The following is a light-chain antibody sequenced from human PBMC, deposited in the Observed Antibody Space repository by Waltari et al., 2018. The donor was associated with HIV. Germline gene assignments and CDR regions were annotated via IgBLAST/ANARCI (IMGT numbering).Light chain of an antibody. CDR1: NIGSKS. CDR3: QVWDNSSDHVV. J-gene: IGLJ2*01. Sequence: SYVLTQPPSVSVAPGQTARITCGGSNIGSKSVHWYQQRPGQAPVLVVYDDIDRPSGIPERFSGSNSGNTATLTISRVEAGDEADYFCQVWDNSSDHVVFGGGTKLTVL. V-gene: IGLV3-21*02. CDR2: DDI.